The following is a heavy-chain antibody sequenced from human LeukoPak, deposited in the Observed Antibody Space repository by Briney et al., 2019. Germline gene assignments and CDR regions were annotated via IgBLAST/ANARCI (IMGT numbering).Heavy chain of an antibody. CDR3: AKYCGGDCFRNFDS. CDR2: IGHYGAVI. D-gene: IGHD2-21*02. Sequence: PGGSLRLSCAASGFTFSNYAMTWVRQAPGRGLEWVSVIGHYGAVIHYADSVEGRFTTSRDNSANTLYLQMNSLRAEDTAVYYCAKYCGGDCFRNFDSWGQGTLVTVSS. J-gene: IGHJ4*02. CDR1: GFTFSNYA. V-gene: IGHV3-23*01.